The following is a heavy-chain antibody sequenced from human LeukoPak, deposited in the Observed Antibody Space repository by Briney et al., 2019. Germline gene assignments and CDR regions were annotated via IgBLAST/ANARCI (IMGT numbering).Heavy chain of an antibody. J-gene: IGHJ4*02. CDR3: ARANIVVVPAAMARGYFDY. CDR2: ISSSSSYI. V-gene: IGHV3-21*01. Sequence: GGSLRLSCEASGFTFSSYSMNWVRQAPGKGLEWVSSISSSSSYIYYADSVKGRFTISRDNAKNSLYLQMNSLRAEDTAVYYCARANIVVVPAAMARGYFDYWGQGTLVTVSS. D-gene: IGHD2-2*01. CDR1: GFTFSSYS.